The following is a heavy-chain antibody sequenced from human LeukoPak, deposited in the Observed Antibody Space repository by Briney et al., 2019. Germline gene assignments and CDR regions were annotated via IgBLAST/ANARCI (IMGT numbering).Heavy chain of an antibody. V-gene: IGHV4-4*07. D-gene: IGHD3-22*01. J-gene: IGHJ4*02. Sequence: PSETLSLTCTVSGGSISSYYWSWIRQPAGKGLEWIGRIYTSGSTNYNPSLKSRVTMSVDTSKNQFSLKLSSVTAADTAVYYCAREFDYYDSSGYFDYWGQGTLVTVSS. CDR3: AREFDYYDSSGYFDY. CDR2: IYTSGST. CDR1: GGSISSYY.